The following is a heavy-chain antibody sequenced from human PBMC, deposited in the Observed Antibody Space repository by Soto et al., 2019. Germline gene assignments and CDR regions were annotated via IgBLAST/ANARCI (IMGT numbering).Heavy chain of an antibody. CDR2: ISYDGSNK. CDR1: GFTFSSYG. V-gene: IGHV3-30*18. CDR3: AKEQWPTVTYYYSYYGMDV. J-gene: IGHJ6*02. D-gene: IGHD4-17*01. Sequence: GGSLRLSCAASGFTFSSYGMHWVRQAPGKGLEWVAVISYDGSNKYYADSVKGRFTISRDNSKNTLYLQMNSLRAEDTAVYYCAKEQWPTVTYYYSYYGMDVWGQGTTVTVSS.